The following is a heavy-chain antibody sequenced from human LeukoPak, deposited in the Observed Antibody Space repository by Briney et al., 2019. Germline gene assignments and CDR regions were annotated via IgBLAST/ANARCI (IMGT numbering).Heavy chain of an antibody. CDR1: GYTFTSYD. Sequence: ASVKVSCKASGYTFTSYDINWVRQATGQGLESKGWMNPNSGNTGYAQKFQGRVTMTRNTSISTAYMELSSLRSEDTAVYYCARWANWDNWYFDLWGRGTLVTVSS. V-gene: IGHV1-8*01. CDR3: ARWANWDNWYFDL. J-gene: IGHJ2*01. CDR2: MNPNSGNT. D-gene: IGHD1/OR15-1a*01.